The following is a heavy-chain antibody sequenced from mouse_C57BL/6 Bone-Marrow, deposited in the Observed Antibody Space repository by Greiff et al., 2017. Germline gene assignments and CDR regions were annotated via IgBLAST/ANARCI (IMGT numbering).Heavy chain of an antibody. CDR1: GYTFTSYG. CDR2: IYPRSGNT. V-gene: IGHV1-81*01. D-gene: IGHD2-4*01. CDR3: ATYYDYDEFAY. Sequence: QVQLQQSGAELARPGASVKLSCTASGYTFTSYGISWVKQRTGQGLEWIGEIYPRSGNTYYNEKFKGKATLTADKSSSTAYMEVRSLTSEDSAVYFCATYYDYDEFAYWGQGTLVTVSA. J-gene: IGHJ3*01.